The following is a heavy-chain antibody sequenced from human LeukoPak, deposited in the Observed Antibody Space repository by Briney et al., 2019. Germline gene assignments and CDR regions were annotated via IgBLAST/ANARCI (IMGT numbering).Heavy chain of an antibody. J-gene: IGHJ4*02. D-gene: IGHD5-24*01. CDR3: ARDPSGYNYLTRGFDY. CDR2: INVGNGNT. V-gene: IGHV1-3*01. Sequence: ASVKVSCKASGYTFTSYAMHWVRQAPGQRLEWMGWINVGNGNTKYSQKFQGRVTITRDTSASTAYMELSSLRSEDTAVYYCARDPSGYNYLTRGFDYWGQGTLVTVSS. CDR1: GYTFTSYA.